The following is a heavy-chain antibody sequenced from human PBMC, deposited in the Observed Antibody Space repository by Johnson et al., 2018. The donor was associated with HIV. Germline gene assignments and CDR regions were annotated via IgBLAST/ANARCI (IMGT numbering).Heavy chain of an antibody. CDR1: GFTFSNYA. CDR2: ISGSGGST. CDR3: AREDTAVVIKRAFDI. J-gene: IGHJ3*02. D-gene: IGHD5-18*01. V-gene: IGHV3-23*04. Sequence: VQLVESGGGVVQPGGSLRVSCAASGFTFSNYAMTWVRQAPGKGLEWVSAISGSGGSTYYADSVKGRFTISRDNSKNTLYLQLTSLRAEDTAVYYCAREDTAVVIKRAFDIWGQGTMVTVSS.